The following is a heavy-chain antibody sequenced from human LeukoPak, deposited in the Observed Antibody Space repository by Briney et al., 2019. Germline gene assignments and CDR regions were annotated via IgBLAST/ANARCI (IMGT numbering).Heavy chain of an antibody. J-gene: IGHJ4*02. Sequence: PSETLSLTCSVSGGSISSYYWSWFRQPAGKGREWIGRIYTTGNTDYNPSLKSRVTMSVDTSKNQFSLNLSSVTAADTAVYYCARDARGWSGFDYWGQGTLVTVSS. D-gene: IGHD3-3*01. CDR3: ARDARGWSGFDY. V-gene: IGHV4-4*07. CDR1: GGSISSYY. CDR2: IYTTGNT.